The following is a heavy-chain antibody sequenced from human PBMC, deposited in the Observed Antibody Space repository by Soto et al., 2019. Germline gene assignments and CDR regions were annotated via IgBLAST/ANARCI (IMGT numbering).Heavy chain of an antibody. Sequence: SETLSLTCAVYGGSFSGYYWSCIRQPPGKGLEWIGEINHSGSTNYNPSLKSRVTISVDTSKNQFSLKLSSVTAADTAVYYCARVGPHYDFWSGYPYYFDYWGQGTLVTVSS. D-gene: IGHD3-3*01. V-gene: IGHV4-34*01. CDR1: GGSFSGYY. CDR3: ARVGPHYDFWSGYPYYFDY. J-gene: IGHJ4*02. CDR2: INHSGST.